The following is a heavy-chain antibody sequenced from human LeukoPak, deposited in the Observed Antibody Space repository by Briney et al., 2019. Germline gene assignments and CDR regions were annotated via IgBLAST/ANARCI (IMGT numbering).Heavy chain of an antibody. V-gene: IGHV4-34*01. CDR2: INHSGST. CDR1: GGSFSGYY. J-gene: IGHJ6*03. CDR3: ARGFCSSVTCPYFYYFYMDV. Sequence: PSETLSLTCAVYGGSFSGYYWSWIRQPPGKGLEWIGEINHSGSTNYNPSLKSRVTISVDTSKNQFSLKLSSVTAADTAVYYCARGFCSSVTCPYFYYFYMDVWGKGTTVTVSS. D-gene: IGHD2-2*01.